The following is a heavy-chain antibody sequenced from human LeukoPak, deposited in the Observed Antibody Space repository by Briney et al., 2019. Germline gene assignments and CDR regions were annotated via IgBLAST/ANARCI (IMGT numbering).Heavy chain of an antibody. CDR2: TSGSGGST. Sequence: GGSLRLSCAASGFTFSSYAMSWVRQAPGKGLEWVSATSGSGGSTYYADSVKGRFTISRDNSKNTLYLQMNSLRAEDTAVYYCAKRSVLRFLEWSPNWFDPWGQGTLVTVSS. D-gene: IGHD3-3*01. J-gene: IGHJ5*02. V-gene: IGHV3-23*01. CDR1: GFTFSSYA. CDR3: AKRSVLRFLEWSPNWFDP.